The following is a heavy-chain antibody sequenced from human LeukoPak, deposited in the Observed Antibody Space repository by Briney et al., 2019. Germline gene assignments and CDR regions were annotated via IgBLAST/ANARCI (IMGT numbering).Heavy chain of an antibody. CDR3: ARDRGGSYYVGYYFDY. CDR1: AFTFSSYA. Sequence: GVSLSLYAAASAFTFSSYAMHWVRQAQGKGLEGVAVISYDGSNKYYADSVKGRFTISRDNSKNTLYLQMNSLRAEDTAVYYCARDRGGSYYVGYYFDYWGQGTLVTVSS. V-gene: IGHV3-30-3*01. J-gene: IGHJ4*02. CDR2: ISYDGSNK. D-gene: IGHD1-26*01.